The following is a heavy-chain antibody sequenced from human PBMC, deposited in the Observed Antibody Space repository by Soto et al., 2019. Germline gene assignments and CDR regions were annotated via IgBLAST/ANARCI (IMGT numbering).Heavy chain of an antibody. J-gene: IGHJ5*02. D-gene: IGHD1-1*01. V-gene: IGHV1-2*02. Sequence: QVQLVQSGAEVKKPGASVKVSCKAPRYIFTAYFMHWVRQAPGQGLEWMGWINPNNGATHYGLSFQGRVTMTRDTSLNTAYMELSSLRSDDTASYYCASHDPGARFDPWGQGTLVIVSS. CDR3: ASHDPGARFDP. CDR2: INPNNGAT. CDR1: RYIFTAYF.